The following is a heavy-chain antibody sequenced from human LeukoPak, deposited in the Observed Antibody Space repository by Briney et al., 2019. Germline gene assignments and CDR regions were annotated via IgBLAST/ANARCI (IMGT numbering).Heavy chain of an antibody. CDR1: GGSISSYY. Sequence: PSETLSLTCTVSGGSISSYYWSWIRQPPGKGLEWIGYIYYSGSTNYSPSLRSRVTISVDTSKNEFSLKLNSVTAADTAVYYCARGRSGHGGLDYWGQGTLVTVSS. J-gene: IGHJ4*02. CDR3: ARGRSGHGGLDY. D-gene: IGHD3-10*01. V-gene: IGHV4-59*01. CDR2: IYYSGST.